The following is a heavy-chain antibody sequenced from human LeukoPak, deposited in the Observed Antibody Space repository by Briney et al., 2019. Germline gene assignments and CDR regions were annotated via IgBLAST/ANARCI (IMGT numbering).Heavy chain of an antibody. CDR3: ARGGEVVAPAFPFDY. V-gene: IGHV3-48*01. CDR2: ISSSSSTI. Sequence: GGSLRLSCAASGFTFSSYSMNWVRQAPGKGLEWVSYISSSSSTIYYADSVKGRFTISRDNAKNSLYLQMNSLRAEDTAVYYCARGGEVVAPAFPFDYWGQGTLVTVSS. D-gene: IGHD2-15*01. CDR1: GFTFSSYS. J-gene: IGHJ4*02.